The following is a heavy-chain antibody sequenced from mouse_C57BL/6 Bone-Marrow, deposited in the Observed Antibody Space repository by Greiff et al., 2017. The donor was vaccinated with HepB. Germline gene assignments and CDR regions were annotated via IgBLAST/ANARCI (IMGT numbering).Heavy chain of an antibody. V-gene: IGHV2-2*01. Sequence: QVQLQQSGPGLVQPSQSLSITCTVSGFSLTSYGVHWVRQSPGKGLEWLGVIWSGGSTDYNAAFISRLSISKDNSKSQVFFKMNSLQADDTDIYYCSTPYYSNSYYAMDYWGQGTSVTVSS. CDR2: IWSGGST. CDR1: GFSLTSYG. J-gene: IGHJ4*01. D-gene: IGHD2-5*01. CDR3: STPYYSNSYYAMDY.